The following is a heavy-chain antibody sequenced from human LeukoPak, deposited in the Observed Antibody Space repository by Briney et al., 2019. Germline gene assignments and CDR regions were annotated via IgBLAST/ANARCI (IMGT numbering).Heavy chain of an antibody. V-gene: IGHV3-23*01. CDR2: ISGSGGST. CDR3: AKVGRFGELPPLFDY. CDR1: GFTFSSYA. Sequence: GGSLRLSCAASGFTFSSYAMSWVRQAPGKGLEWVSAISGSGGSTYYADSVKGRFTISRDNSKNTLYLQMNSLRAEDTAVYYCAKVGRFGELPPLFDYWGQGTLVTVSS. D-gene: IGHD3-10*01. J-gene: IGHJ4*02.